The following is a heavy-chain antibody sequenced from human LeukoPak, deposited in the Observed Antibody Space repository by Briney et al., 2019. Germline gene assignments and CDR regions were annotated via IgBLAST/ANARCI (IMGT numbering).Heavy chain of an antibody. V-gene: IGHV1-46*01. CDR2: INPSGGST. D-gene: IGHD6-6*01. CDR1: GYTFTSYY. Sequence: ASVKVSCKASGYTFTSYYMHWVRQGPGQGLEWMGIINPSGGSTSYAQKFQGRVTMTRDTPTNTVYMELSSLRSEDTAVFYCVRGASSIAALNPFWYFDLWGRGTLVTVSS. J-gene: IGHJ2*01. CDR3: VRGASSIAALNPFWYFDL.